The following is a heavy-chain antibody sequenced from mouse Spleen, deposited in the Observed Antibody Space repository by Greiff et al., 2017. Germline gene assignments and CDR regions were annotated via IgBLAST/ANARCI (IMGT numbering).Heavy chain of an antibody. Sequence: EVQRVESGGGLVKPGGSLKLSCAASGFTFSDYGMHWVRQAPEKGLEWVAYISSGSSTIYYADTVKGRFTISRDNAKNTLFLQMTSLRSEDTAMYYCARNYYDYRYYAMDYWGQGTSVTVSS. CDR2: ISSGSSTI. CDR3: ARNYYDYRYYAMDY. J-gene: IGHJ4*01. CDR1: GFTFSDYG. V-gene: IGHV5-17*01. D-gene: IGHD2-4*01.